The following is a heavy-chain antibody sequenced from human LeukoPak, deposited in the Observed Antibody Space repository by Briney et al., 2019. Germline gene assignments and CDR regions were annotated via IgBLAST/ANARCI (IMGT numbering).Heavy chain of an antibody. D-gene: IGHD2-15*01. CDR2: IWYGGSNK. CDR1: GFTFSNYG. Sequence: PGRSLRLSCAASGFTFSNYGMHWVRQAPGKGLEWVAVIWYGGSNKYYADSVKGRFTISRDNAKNTLYLQMNSLRAEDTAVYYCARGRYCSGGSCLLPDWFDPWGQGTLVTVSS. V-gene: IGHV3-33*08. J-gene: IGHJ5*02. CDR3: ARGRYCSGGSCLLPDWFDP.